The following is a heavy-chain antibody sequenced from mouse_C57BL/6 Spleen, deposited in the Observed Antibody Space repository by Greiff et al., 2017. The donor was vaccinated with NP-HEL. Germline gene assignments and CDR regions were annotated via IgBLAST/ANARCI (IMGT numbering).Heavy chain of an antibody. CDR2: IYPGSGST. V-gene: IGHV1-55*01. CDR3: ARGYGSSLAWFAY. J-gene: IGHJ3*01. CDR1: GYTFTSYW. Sequence: QVQLQQPGAELVKPGASVKMSCKASGYTFTSYWITWVKQRPGQGLEWIGDIYPGSGSTNYNEKFKSKATLTVDTSSSTAYMQLSSLTSEDSAVYYCARGYGSSLAWFAYWGQGTLVTVSA. D-gene: IGHD1-1*01.